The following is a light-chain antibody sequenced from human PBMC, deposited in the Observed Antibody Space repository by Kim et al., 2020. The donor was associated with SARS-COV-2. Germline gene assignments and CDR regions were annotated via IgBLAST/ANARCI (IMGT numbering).Light chain of an antibody. CDR1: NIRSKT. V-gene: IGLV3-21*04. J-gene: IGLJ2*01. Sequence: AAGKTARVTGGGNNIRSKTVHLYQQKPVQAPVLVIYYDSDRPSGIPERFSGSNSGNTATLTISRVEAGDEADYYCQVWDSSSDHVVFGGGTKLTVL. CDR3: QVWDSSSDHVV. CDR2: YDS.